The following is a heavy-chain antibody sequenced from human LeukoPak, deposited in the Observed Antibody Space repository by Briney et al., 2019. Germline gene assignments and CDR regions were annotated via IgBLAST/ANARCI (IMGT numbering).Heavy chain of an antibody. CDR2: ISSSSSTI. V-gene: IGHV3-48*04. J-gene: IGHJ3*02. CDR3: ARDFTGSGSYYLASGDAFDI. CDR1: GFTFSSYS. D-gene: IGHD1-26*01. Sequence: GGSLRLSCAASGFTFSSYSMNWVRQAPGKGLEGVSYISSSSSTIYYADSVKGRFTISRDNAKNSLYLQMTSLRAEDTAVYYCARDFTGSGSYYLASGDAFDIWGQGTMVTVSS.